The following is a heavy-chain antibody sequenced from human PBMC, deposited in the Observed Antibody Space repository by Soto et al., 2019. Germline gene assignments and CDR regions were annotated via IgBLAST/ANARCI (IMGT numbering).Heavy chain of an antibody. J-gene: IGHJ6*02. CDR2: IYPGDSDT. V-gene: IGHV5-51*01. CDR1: GYSFTSYW. Sequence: PGESLKISCKGSGYSFTSYWIGWVRQMPGKGLEWMGIIYPGDSDTRYSPSFQGQVTISADKSISTAYLQWSSLKASDTAMYYCARHNIGSGWYGGASTGPLKVYYYSMDVWGQGTTVTVSS. CDR3: ARHNIGSGWYGGASTGPLKVYYYSMDV. D-gene: IGHD6-19*01.